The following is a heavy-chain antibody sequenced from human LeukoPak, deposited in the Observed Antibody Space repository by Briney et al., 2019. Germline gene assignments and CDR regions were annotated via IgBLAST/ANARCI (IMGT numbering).Heavy chain of an antibody. J-gene: IGHJ5*01. V-gene: IGHV3-48*01. Sequence: GGSLRLSCAASGFTFSNYNMNWVRQAPGKGLEWVSYISLSSSSVYYADSVKGRFTISRDNAKNSLYLQMNSLRAEDTAVYYCAREPTYSSSWYTTCDSWGQGTLVTVSS. CDR1: GFTFSNYN. D-gene: IGHD6-13*01. CDR2: ISLSSSSV. CDR3: AREPTYSSSWYTTCDS.